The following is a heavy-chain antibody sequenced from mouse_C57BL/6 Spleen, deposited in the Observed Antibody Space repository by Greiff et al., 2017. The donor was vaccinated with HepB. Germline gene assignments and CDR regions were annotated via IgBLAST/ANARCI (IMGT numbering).Heavy chain of an antibody. D-gene: IGHD4-1*01. J-gene: IGHJ2*01. Sequence: EVKVVESGGDLVKPGGSLKLSCAASGFTFSSYGMSWVRQTPDKRLEWVATISSGGSYTYYPDSVKGRFTISRDNAKNTLYLQMSSLKSEDTAMYYCARQRGLTGKNFDYWGQGTTLTVSS. CDR3: ARQRGLTGKNFDY. V-gene: IGHV5-6*01. CDR1: GFTFSSYG. CDR2: ISSGGSYT.